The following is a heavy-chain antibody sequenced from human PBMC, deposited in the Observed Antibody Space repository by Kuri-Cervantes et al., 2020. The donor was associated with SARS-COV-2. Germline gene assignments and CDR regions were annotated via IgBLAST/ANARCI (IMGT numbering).Heavy chain of an antibody. CDR1: SYSIANGYY. CDR2: IFHSGST. D-gene: IGHD3-3*01. CDR3: ARAIFGVVLFDY. V-gene: IGHV4-38-2*01. Sequence: GSLRLSCAVSSYSIANGYYWGWIRQPPGKGLEWIGNIFHSGSTQYNPSLKSRLTISVDTSKNQFSLNLTSVTAADTALYYCARAIFGVVLFDYWGQGTLVTVSS. J-gene: IGHJ4*02.